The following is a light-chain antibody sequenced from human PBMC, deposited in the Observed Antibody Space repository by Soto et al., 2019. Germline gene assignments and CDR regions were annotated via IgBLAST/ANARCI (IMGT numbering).Light chain of an antibody. V-gene: IGKV3-15*01. Sequence: VMTQSPASLSVSPGERATLSCRASESVSSNLAWYQQKPGQGPRLLIYGASTRATGIPARFSGSGSGTEFTITINSLQSEDFAVYYCQQYKNWPRTFGQGTKVDI. CDR2: GAS. CDR3: QQYKNWPRT. CDR1: ESVSSN. J-gene: IGKJ1*01.